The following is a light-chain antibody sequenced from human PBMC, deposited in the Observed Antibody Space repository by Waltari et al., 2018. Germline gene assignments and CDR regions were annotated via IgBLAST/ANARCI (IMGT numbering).Light chain of an antibody. CDR1: QSVTRA. J-gene: IGKJ1*01. CDR2: GAS. CDR3: QHYLRLPVT. Sequence: EIVLTQSPGSLSLSPGESATLSCRTSQSVTRALAWYQQKPGQAPRLLIYGASNRATGIPDRLSGSGSGTDFSLTISSLEPEDFAVYYCQHYLRLPVTFGQGTKVEVK. V-gene: IGKV3-20*01.